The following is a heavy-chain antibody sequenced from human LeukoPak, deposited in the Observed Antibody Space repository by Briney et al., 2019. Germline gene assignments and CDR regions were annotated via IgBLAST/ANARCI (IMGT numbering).Heavy chain of an antibody. V-gene: IGHV3-23*01. J-gene: IGHJ6*03. CDR2: IRGSGGST. Sequence: GGSLRLSCAASGLTFNSYAKRWVPQAPGKGLEGVSAIRGSGGSTYYADSVKGRFTISRDNSKNTLYLQMNSLRAEDTAVYYCAKREPTRDYYYYYMDVWGKGTTVTVSS. CDR3: AKREPTRDYYYYYMDV. D-gene: IGHD1-14*01. CDR1: GLTFNSYA.